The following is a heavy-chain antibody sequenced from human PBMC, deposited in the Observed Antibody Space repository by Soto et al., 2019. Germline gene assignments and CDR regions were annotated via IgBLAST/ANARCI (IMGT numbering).Heavy chain of an antibody. CDR3: ARVDGDSPTAAFDI. V-gene: IGHV3-64*01. CDR1: GFTFSSYA. J-gene: IGHJ3*02. D-gene: IGHD2-21*02. CDR2: ISSNGGST. Sequence: GGSLRLSCAASGFTFSSYAMHWVRQAPGKGLEYVSAISSNGGSTYYANSVKGRFTISRDNSKNTPYLQMGSLRAEDMAVYYCARVDGDSPTAAFDIWGQGTMVTVSS.